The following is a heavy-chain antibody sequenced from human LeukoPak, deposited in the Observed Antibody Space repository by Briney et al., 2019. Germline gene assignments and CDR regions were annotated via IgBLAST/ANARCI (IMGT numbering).Heavy chain of an antibody. CDR3: ARDQGYDSSGYPAFDY. D-gene: IGHD3-22*01. CDR2: IIPIFGTA. V-gene: IGHV1-69*05. Sequence: ASVKVSCKASGGTFSSYAISWVRQAPGQGLEWMGRIIPIFGTANYAQKFQGRVTITTDESTSTAYMELRSLRSDDTAVYYCARDQGYDSSGYPAFDYWGQGTLVTVSS. CDR1: GGTFSSYA. J-gene: IGHJ4*02.